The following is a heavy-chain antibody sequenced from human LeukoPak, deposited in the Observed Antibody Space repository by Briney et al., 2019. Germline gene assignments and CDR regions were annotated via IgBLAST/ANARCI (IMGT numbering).Heavy chain of an antibody. CDR1: GDSITSGDYY. D-gene: IGHD1-26*01. Sequence: NPSQTLSLTCTVSGDSITSGDYYWTWIRQSPGKGLEWVGYIYHTGSTFFNPSLRTRLTMAVDTSKNQFSLKLSSVTAADTSVYFCARASGSYLDWGQGTLVTVSS. CDR3: ARASGSYLD. V-gene: IGHV4-30-4*01. CDR2: IYHTGST. J-gene: IGHJ4*02.